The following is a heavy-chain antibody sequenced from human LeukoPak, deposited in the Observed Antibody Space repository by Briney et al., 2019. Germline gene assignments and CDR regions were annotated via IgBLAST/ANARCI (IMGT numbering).Heavy chain of an antibody. V-gene: IGHV3-30*04. Sequence: PGGSLRLSYAASGFTFSSYAMHWVRQAPGKGLEWVAVISYDGSNKYYADSVKGRFTISRDNSKNTLYLQMNSLRAEDTAVYYCAKNARFGELFSWFDPWGQGTLVTVPS. J-gene: IGHJ5*02. CDR1: GFTFSSYA. D-gene: IGHD3-10*01. CDR3: AKNARFGELFSWFDP. CDR2: ISYDGSNK.